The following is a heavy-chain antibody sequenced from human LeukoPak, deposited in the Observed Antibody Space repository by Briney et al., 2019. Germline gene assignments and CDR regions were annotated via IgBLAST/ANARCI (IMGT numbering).Heavy chain of an antibody. CDR1: GGSISSYS. V-gene: IGHV4-4*07. Sequence: PSETLSLTCALSGGSISSYSRSSISQPAGQGLEWIGRIYTSGSTNYNPSLKSRVTMSVDTSKNQFSLKLSSVTAADTAVYYCARVSCGTYYYGYYWGQGTLVTVSS. CDR2: IYTSGST. CDR3: ARVSCGTYYYGYY. D-gene: IGHD1-26*01. J-gene: IGHJ4*02.